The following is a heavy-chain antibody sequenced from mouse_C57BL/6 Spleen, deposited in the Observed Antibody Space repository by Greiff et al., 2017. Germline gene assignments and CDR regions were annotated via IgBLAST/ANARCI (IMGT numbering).Heavy chain of an antibody. D-gene: IGHD1-1*01. Sequence: VQRVESGAELVKPGASVKISCKASGYAFSSYWMNWVKQRPGKGLEWIGQIYPGDGDTNYNGKFKGKATLTADKSSSTAYMQLSSLTSEDSAVYFCARYRGYGSSYWYFDVWGTGTTVTVSS. CDR2: IYPGDGDT. CDR3: ARYRGYGSSYWYFDV. CDR1: GYAFSSYW. J-gene: IGHJ1*03. V-gene: IGHV1-80*01.